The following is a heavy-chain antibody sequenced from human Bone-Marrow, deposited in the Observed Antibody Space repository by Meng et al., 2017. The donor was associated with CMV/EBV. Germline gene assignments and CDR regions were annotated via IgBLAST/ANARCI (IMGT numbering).Heavy chain of an antibody. CDR3: ARLGGGNYYYHAMDV. J-gene: IGHJ6*04. Sequence: GESLKISCAASGFTFSDYYMSWIRQAPGKGLEWVSSISSGSYNIDYADSVKGRFTISRDNAKNSLFLQMNSLRAEDTAVYYCARLGGGNYYYHAMDVWGKGTTVTVSS. D-gene: IGHD3-16*01. CDR2: ISSGSYNI. CDR1: GFTFSDYY. V-gene: IGHV3-11*06.